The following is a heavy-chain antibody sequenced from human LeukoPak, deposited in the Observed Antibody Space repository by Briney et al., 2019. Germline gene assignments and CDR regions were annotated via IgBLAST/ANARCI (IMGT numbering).Heavy chain of an antibody. D-gene: IGHD5-12*01. CDR3: AGGVVVAARFDY. Sequence: GGSLRLSCAASGFTVSSNYMSWVRQAPGRGLEWVSVIYTGGSTYYADSVKGRFTISRDNSKNTVYLQMNSLRADDTAVYYCAGGVVVAARFDYWGQGTLVTVSS. J-gene: IGHJ4*02. CDR1: GFTVSSNY. CDR2: IYTGGST. V-gene: IGHV3-53*01.